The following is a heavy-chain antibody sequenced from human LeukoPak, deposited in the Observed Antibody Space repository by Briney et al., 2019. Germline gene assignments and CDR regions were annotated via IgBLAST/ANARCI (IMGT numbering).Heavy chain of an antibody. D-gene: IGHD6-13*01. J-gene: IGHJ4*02. CDR3: ARDKAAAGYFDY. CDR1: GFTVSSNY. Sequence: GGSLRLSCAASGFTVSSNYMSWVRQAPGKGLEWVSVIYSGGSTFYADSVKGRFTISRDNSKNTLYLQMDSLRAEDTAVYYCARDKAAAGYFDYWGQGTLVTVSS. V-gene: IGHV3-53*01. CDR2: IYSGGST.